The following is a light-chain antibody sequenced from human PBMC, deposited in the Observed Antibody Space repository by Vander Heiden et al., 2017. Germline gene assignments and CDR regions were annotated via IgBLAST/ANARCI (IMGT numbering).Light chain of an antibody. CDR3: QQFHSFPVT. Sequence: DIQMTQSPSTLSASEGDRVAITCRASQPINYYLAWYQEKPGKAPKVLIYKASSLESGLPSRFSGSGSGTEFTLTINSLQPDDFATYYCQQFHSFPVTFGQGTKVEIK. V-gene: IGKV1-5*03. CDR1: QPINYY. CDR2: KAS. J-gene: IGKJ1*01.